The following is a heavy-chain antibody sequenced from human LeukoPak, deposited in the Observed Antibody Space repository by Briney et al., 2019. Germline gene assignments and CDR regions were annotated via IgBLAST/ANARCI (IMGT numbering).Heavy chain of an antibody. Sequence: PGGSLRLSCAASGFTFSSYAMSWVRQAPGKGLEWIGYIYYSGSTNYNPSLKSRVTISVDTSKNQFSLKLSSVTAADTAVYYCARDLATGTTGFDYWGQGTLVTVSS. D-gene: IGHD1-7*01. CDR3: ARDLATGTTGFDY. J-gene: IGHJ4*02. V-gene: IGHV4-59*01. CDR1: GFTFSSYA. CDR2: IYYSGST.